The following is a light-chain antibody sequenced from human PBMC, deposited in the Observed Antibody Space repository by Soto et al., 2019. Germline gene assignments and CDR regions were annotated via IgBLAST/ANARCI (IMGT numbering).Light chain of an antibody. CDR3: QQGHNWPLT. CDR1: QSINSE. CDR2: GAS. V-gene: IGKV3-15*01. J-gene: IGKJ2*01. Sequence: EIVMTQSPATLSLSPGERAALSCRASQSINSELSWYQQKPGQPPRLLIYGASTRATGVPARFPGSESGSEFTLTIRGLQSEDFAVYYCQQGHNWPLTFGQGNRLEI.